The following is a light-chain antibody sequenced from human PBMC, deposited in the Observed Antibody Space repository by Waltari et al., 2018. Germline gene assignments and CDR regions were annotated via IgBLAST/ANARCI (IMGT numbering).Light chain of an antibody. V-gene: IGKV3-20*01. Sequence: EIVLTQSPGTLSFSPGERATLSCRASQTVRTTYLAWYQQKPGQAPTLLIYGASSRATGIPDRLSGSGSGTDFSLTISSLEPEDFAVYYCQHYDISPLTFGGGTKVEIK. CDR2: GAS. J-gene: IGKJ4*01. CDR3: QHYDISPLT. CDR1: QTVRTTY.